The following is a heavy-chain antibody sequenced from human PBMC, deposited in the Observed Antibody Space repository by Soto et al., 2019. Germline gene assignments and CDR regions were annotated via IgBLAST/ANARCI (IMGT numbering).Heavy chain of an antibody. V-gene: IGHV1-18*01. CDR1: GYTFRNYI. Sequence: QVQLVQSAGEVKKPGASAIVSCQASGYTFRNYIIAWLRQAPGQGLEWMGWISPYNGNTNYARQFRGRLPLTTDTSSSAAYLELRNLGSDAAVTYYCARYCAGNACYSRHYFAMDVWGQGTTVYVSS. CDR2: ISPYNGNT. D-gene: IGHD2-21*02. J-gene: IGHJ6*02. CDR3: ARYCAGNACYSRHYFAMDV.